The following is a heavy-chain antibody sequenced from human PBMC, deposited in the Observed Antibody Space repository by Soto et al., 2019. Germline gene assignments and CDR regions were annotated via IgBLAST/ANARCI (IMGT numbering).Heavy chain of an antibody. J-gene: IGHJ4*02. CDR1: GFTFSSYA. D-gene: IGHD2-2*01. CDR3: ANGPKDIVVVPAAIGFSDGSGFDY. CDR2: ISGSGGST. Sequence: PGGSLRLSCAASGFTFSSYAMSWVRQAPGKGLEWVSAISGSGGSTYYADSVKGRFTISRDNSKNTLYLQMNSLRAEDTAVYYCANGPKDIVVVPAAIGFSDGSGFDYSGQGLLVTVSS. V-gene: IGHV3-23*01.